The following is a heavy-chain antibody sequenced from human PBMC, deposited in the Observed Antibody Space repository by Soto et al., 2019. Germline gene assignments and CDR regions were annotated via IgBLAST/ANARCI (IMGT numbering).Heavy chain of an antibody. J-gene: IGHJ6*02. V-gene: IGHV3-11*01. CDR2: ISPSGSST. CDR1: GFTFREYY. CDR3: ARGHYGLDV. Sequence: QVQLVESGGGLVKPGGSLRLSCAASGFTFREYYVSWIRRSPEKGLEWVAYISPSGSSTYYADSVKGRFTISRDSADNSLYLQMYNLRAVDTAVYYCARGHYGLDVWGQGTTVTVSS.